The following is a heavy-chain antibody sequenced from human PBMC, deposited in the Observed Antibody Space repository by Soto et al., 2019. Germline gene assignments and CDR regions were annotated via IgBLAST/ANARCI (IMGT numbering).Heavy chain of an antibody. D-gene: IGHD3-3*01. CDR1: GGSISSYY. V-gene: IGHV4-4*07. CDR3: ARLLASYDFWTRFDP. J-gene: IGHJ5*02. Sequence: KPAETLSLTCTVSGGSISSYYWSWIRQPAGKGLEWIGRIYTSGSTNYNPSLKSRVTMSVDTSKNQFSLKLSSVTAADTAVYYCARLLASYDFWTRFDPWGQGTLVTVSS. CDR2: IYTSGST.